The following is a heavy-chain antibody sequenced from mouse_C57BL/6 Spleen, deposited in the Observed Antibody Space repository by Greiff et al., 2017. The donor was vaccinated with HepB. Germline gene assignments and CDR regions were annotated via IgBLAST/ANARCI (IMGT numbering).Heavy chain of an antibody. Sequence: QVQLQQPGAELVKPGASVKLSCKASGYTFTSYWMQWVKQRPGQGLEWIGEIDPSDSYTNYNQKFKGKATLTVDTSSSTAYMQLSSLTSEDSAVYYCARIGNVNWFAYWGQGTLVTVSA. CDR3: ARIGNVNWFAY. CDR1: GYTFTSYW. D-gene: IGHD3-1*01. V-gene: IGHV1-50*01. CDR2: IDPSDSYT. J-gene: IGHJ3*01.